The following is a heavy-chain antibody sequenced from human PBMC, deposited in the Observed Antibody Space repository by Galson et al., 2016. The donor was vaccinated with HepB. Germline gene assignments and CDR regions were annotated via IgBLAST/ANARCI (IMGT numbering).Heavy chain of an antibody. J-gene: IGHJ4*02. CDR1: GDSLSSHY. CDR2: IYYSGAT. D-gene: IGHD3-22*01. Sequence: SETLSLTCSVSGDSLSSHYWNWVRQSPGKGLEWIGHIYYSGATSYEPSLKSRVTISGDRSNNQVFMSLASVTAADTAVYYCARGPNYFEGSGPGLDYWGPGLLVIVSS. CDR3: ARGPNYFEGSGPGLDY. V-gene: IGHV4-59*11.